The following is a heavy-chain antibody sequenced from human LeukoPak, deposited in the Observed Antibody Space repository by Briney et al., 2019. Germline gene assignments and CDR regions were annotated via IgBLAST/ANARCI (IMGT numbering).Heavy chain of an antibody. CDR2: IYSGGNT. CDR3: ARDPSYCGGDCYSAQHDY. D-gene: IGHD2-21*02. V-gene: IGHV3-53*01. Sequence: GGSLRLSCTVSGFTVSSNSWSWVRQAPGKGLEWVSFIYSGGNTHYSDSVKGRFTISRDNSKNSLYLQMNSLRAEDTAVYYCARDPSYCGGDCYSAQHDYWGQGTLVTVSS. CDR1: GFTVSSNS. J-gene: IGHJ4*02.